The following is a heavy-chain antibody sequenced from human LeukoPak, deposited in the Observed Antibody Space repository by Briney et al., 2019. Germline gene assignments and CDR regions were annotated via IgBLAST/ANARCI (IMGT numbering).Heavy chain of an antibody. CDR2: IKSDGST. V-gene: IGHV3-74*01. CDR3: ALRSGENSGPLNR. Sequence: PGGSLRLSCAASGFTFSSYWMHWVRQAPGKGLVWVSRIKSDGSTNYADSVKGRFTISRDTSKNTLYLQMNSLRVEDAAIYYCALRSGENSGPLNRWGQGTLVTVSS. D-gene: IGHD2-15*01. CDR1: GFTFSSYW. J-gene: IGHJ4*02.